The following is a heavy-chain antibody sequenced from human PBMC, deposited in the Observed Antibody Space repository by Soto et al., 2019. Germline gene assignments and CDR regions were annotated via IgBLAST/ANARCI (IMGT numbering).Heavy chain of an antibody. CDR3: ARREMTTIGYFDY. CDR2: IYYSGST. CDR1: GGSISSSSYY. D-gene: IGHD4-4*01. Sequence: QLQLQESGPGLVKPSETLSLTCTVSGGSISSSSYYWGWIRQPLGKGLEWIGSIYYSGSTDYNPSLKSRVTISVDTSKNQFSLELSSVTAADTAVYYCARREMTTIGYFDYWGQGTLVTVSS. V-gene: IGHV4-39*01. J-gene: IGHJ4*02.